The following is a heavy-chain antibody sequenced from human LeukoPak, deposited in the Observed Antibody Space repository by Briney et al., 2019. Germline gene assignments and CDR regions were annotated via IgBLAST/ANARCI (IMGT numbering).Heavy chain of an antibody. Sequence: ASVKVSCKASGYTFTSYGISWVRQAPGQGLAWMGWISAYNGNTNYAQKLQGRVTMTTDTSTSTAYMEPRSLRSDDTAVYYCARDAPSYYYDSSGYYFELAYWGQGTLVTVSS. J-gene: IGHJ4*02. CDR3: ARDAPSYYYDSSGYYFELAY. V-gene: IGHV1-18*01. CDR2: ISAYNGNT. D-gene: IGHD3-22*01. CDR1: GYTFTSYG.